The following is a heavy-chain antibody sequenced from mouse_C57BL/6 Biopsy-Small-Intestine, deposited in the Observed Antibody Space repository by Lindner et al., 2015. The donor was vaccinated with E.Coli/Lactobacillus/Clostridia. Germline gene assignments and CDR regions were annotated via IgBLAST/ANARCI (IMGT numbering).Heavy chain of an antibody. CDR1: GFTFSDYG. Sequence: VQLQESGGGLVKPGGSLKLSCAASGFTFSDYGMHWVRQAPEKGLGWVAYISSGSRTIYYADIVKGRFTISRDNAKNTLFLQMTSLRSEDTAMYFCARPSYHPYYFDYWGQGTTLTVSS. CDR2: ISSGSRTI. J-gene: IGHJ2*01. D-gene: IGHD2-10*01. V-gene: IGHV5-17*01. CDR3: ARPSYHPYYFDY.